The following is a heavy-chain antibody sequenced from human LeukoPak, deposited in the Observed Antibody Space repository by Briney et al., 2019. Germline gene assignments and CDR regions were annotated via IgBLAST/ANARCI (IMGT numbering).Heavy chain of an antibody. CDR2: IRYDGSNK. CDR3: AKATPYYYDSSGYYPDNNFDY. CDR1: GFTFSSYG. D-gene: IGHD3-22*01. V-gene: IGHV3-30*02. J-gene: IGHJ4*02. Sequence: GGSLRLSCAASGFTFSSYGMHWVRQAPGKGLEWVAFIRYDGSNKYYADSVKGRFTISRDNSKNTLYLQMNSLRAEDTAVYYCAKATPYYYDSSGYYPDNNFDYWGQGTLVTVSS.